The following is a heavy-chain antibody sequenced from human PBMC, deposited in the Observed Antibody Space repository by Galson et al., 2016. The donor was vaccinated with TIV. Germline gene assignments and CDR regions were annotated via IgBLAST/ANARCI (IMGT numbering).Heavy chain of an antibody. CDR3: ARFVYGDYVDY. CDR2: ISPNSGDT. J-gene: IGHJ4*02. D-gene: IGHD4-17*01. V-gene: IGHV1-2*02. Sequence: SVKDSCKASGYTFSAYYMHWVRQAPGQGLEWMGWISPNSGDTNYPQKFQGRVTMTRDTSITTAYMELTTLTSDDTAVYYCARFVYGDYVDYWGQGTLVTVSS. CDR1: GYTFSAYY.